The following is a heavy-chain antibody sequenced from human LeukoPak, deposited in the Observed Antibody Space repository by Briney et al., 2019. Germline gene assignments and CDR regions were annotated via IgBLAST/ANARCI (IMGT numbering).Heavy chain of an antibody. D-gene: IGHD6-13*01. CDR2: IHYSGST. CDR3: ARALYSSSWPFDY. J-gene: IGHJ4*02. V-gene: IGHV4-31*03. CDR1: GGSISSGGYY. Sequence: PSETLSLTCTVSGGSISSGGYYWSWIHQHPGKGLEWIGYIHYSGSTYYNPSLKSRVTISVDTSKNQFSLKLSSVTAADTAVYYCARALYSSSWPFDYWGQGTLVTVSS.